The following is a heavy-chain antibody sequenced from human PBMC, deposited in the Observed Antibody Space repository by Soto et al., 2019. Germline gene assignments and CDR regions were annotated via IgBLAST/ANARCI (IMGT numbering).Heavy chain of an antibody. CDR3: VRLSGSYYPYYYYGMDV. CDR1: TRSPGSFY. CDR2: ILTSGTT. V-gene: IGHV4-59*10. D-gene: IGHD1-26*01. Sequence: SESLSLTCIVYTRSPGSFYWGWIRHPAGDVLEWIGRILTSGTTNYHPSFRGRVTIPVATSKNQFSLKLSTVTGAETAVYYCVRLSGSYYPYYYYGMDVWGQGTTVTVSS. J-gene: IGHJ6*02.